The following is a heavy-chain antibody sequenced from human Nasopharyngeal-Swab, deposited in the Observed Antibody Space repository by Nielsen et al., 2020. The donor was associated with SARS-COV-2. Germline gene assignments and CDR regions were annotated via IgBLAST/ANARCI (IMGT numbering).Heavy chain of an antibody. CDR2: IYPGNSDT. V-gene: IGHV5-51*01. CDR3: ARRAARDGYNYEVDP. J-gene: IGHJ5*02. Sequence: GGSLRLSCTGFGYSFASYWIGWVRQMPGKGLEWTGSIYPGNSDTRYSPAFHGRVPISADKSINTAYLQWTSLRASDTAVYYCARRAARDGYNYEVDPWGQGTLVTVSS. D-gene: IGHD5-24*01. CDR1: GYSFASYW.